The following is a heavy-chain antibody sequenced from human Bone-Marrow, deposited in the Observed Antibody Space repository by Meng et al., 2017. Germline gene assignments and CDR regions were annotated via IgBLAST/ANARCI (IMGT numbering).Heavy chain of an antibody. CDR3: ARLRIYYYGSGRITRAFDI. Sequence: GGSLRLSCATSGFTFSSYGMHWVRQAPGKGLEWVAVIWYDGSNKYYADSVKGRFTISRDNSKNTLYLQMNSLRAEDMAVYYCARLRIYYYGSGRITRAFDIWGQGTMVTVSS. D-gene: IGHD3-10*01. V-gene: IGHV3-33*01. CDR1: GFTFSSYG. CDR2: IWYDGSNK. J-gene: IGHJ3*02.